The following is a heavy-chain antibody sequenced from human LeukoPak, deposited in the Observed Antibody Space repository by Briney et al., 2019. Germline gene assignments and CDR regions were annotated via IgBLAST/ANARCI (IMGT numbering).Heavy chain of an antibody. D-gene: IGHD1-14*01. CDR3: ASWERGNLDY. Sequence: ASVKVSCKASGYTFTSYGISWVRQAPGQGLEWMGWISAYSGGTNYAQKFQGRVTMTRDTSISTAYMELSRLRSDDTAVYYCASWERGNLDYWGQGTLVTVSS. CDR1: GYTFTSYG. V-gene: IGHV1-2*02. CDR2: ISAYSGGT. J-gene: IGHJ4*02.